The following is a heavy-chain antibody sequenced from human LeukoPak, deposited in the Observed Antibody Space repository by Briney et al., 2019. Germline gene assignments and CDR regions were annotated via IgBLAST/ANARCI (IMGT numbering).Heavy chain of an antibody. CDR2: IYSGGST. Sequence: PGGSLRLSCAASGFTFSSYEMNWVRQAPGKGLEWVSLIYSGGSTYYADSVKGRFTISRDNSKNTLYPQMNSLRAEGTAVYYCASRSSGLRPYYIDYWGQGTLVTVSS. J-gene: IGHJ4*02. V-gene: IGHV3-66*02. CDR1: GFTFSSYE. CDR3: ASRSSGLRPYYIDY. D-gene: IGHD6-19*01.